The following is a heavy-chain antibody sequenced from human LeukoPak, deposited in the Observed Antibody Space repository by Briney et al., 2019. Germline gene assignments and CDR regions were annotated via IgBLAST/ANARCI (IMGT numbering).Heavy chain of an antibody. CDR2: INDSGDST. CDR1: GFTFSTYA. Sequence: GGSLSLSCAASGFTFSTYAMSWVRQARWKGLEWVSSINDSGDSTYYADSVKGRFTISRDNSKDTLYLLMNNLRAEDTAIFYCATAYCSSTSCPTWGQGALVTVSS. CDR3: ATAYCSSTSCPT. V-gene: IGHV3-23*01. D-gene: IGHD2-2*01. J-gene: IGHJ5*02.